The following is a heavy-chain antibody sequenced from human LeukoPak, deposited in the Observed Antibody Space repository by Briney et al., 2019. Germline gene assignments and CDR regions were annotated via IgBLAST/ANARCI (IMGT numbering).Heavy chain of an antibody. Sequence: SETLSLTCTVSGGSINSGDYFWSWIRQHPGKGLEWIGYIHYSESTHYNPSLKTRITISLDRSKNEFSLKLSSVTAADTAAYYCARVHHERLRLDVWGQGTTVTVSS. CDR1: GGSINSGDYF. J-gene: IGHJ6*02. CDR3: ARVHHERLRLDV. D-gene: IGHD2-21*02. V-gene: IGHV4-31*03. CDR2: IHYSEST.